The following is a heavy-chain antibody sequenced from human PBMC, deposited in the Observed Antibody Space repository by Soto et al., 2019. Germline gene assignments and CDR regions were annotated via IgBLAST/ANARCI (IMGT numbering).Heavy chain of an antibody. Sequence: GGSLRLSCAASGFTFSSYGMHWVRQAPGKGLEWVAVISYDGSNKYYADSVKGRFTISRDNSKNTLYLQMNSLRAEDTAVYYCAKERVIYSNWFDPWGQGTLVTVSS. V-gene: IGHV3-30*18. CDR2: ISYDGSNK. CDR3: AKERVIYSNWFDP. CDR1: GFTFSSYG. J-gene: IGHJ5*02. D-gene: IGHD2-15*01.